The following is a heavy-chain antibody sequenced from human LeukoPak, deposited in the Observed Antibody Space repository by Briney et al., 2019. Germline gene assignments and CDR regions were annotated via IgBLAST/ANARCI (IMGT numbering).Heavy chain of an antibody. CDR2: IYHSGST. V-gene: IGHV4-30-2*01. D-gene: IGHD6-19*01. CDR1: GGSISSGGYY. CDR3: ASYSSGWYDPIWFDP. Sequence: SETLSLTCTVSGGSISSGGYYWSCIRQPPGKGLECIGYIYHSGSTYYNPSLKSRVTISVDRSKNQFSLKLSSVTAADTAVYYCASYSSGWYDPIWFDPWGQGTLVTVSS. J-gene: IGHJ5*02.